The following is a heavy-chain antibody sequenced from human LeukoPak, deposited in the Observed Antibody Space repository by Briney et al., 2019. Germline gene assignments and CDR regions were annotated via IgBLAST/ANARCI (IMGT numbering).Heavy chain of an antibody. D-gene: IGHD6-13*01. CDR3: ARSLSSIGYYYYGMDV. V-gene: IGHV4-4*07. Sequence: SETLSLTCTVSSGSISSNCWNWIRQPAGEGLEWIGRIYTSGTTTYNPSLKSRVIMSLDTSKNQFSLKLSSVTAADTAVYYCARSLSSIGYYYYGMDVWGQGTTVTVSS. J-gene: IGHJ6*02. CDR1: SGSISSNC. CDR2: IYTSGTT.